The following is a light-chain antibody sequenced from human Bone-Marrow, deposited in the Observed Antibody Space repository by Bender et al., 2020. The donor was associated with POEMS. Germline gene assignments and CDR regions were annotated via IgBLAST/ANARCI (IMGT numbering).Light chain of an antibody. Sequence: QSVVTQPPSASGAPGQTVTISCSGSSSNIGNHGVNWYQQLPGQAPKLLIYYDDLLTPGVSDRFSASKSGTSASLAISELQSEDEADYYCCSYAGSSPVVFGGGTKLTVL. CDR2: YDD. CDR1: SSNIGNHG. CDR3: CSYAGSSPVV. V-gene: IGLV1-36*01. J-gene: IGLJ2*01.